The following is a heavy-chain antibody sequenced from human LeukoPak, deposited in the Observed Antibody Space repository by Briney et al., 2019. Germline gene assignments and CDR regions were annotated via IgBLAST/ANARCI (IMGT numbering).Heavy chain of an antibody. Sequence: SETLPLTCAVSGGSISSSNWWSWVRQPPGKGLEWIGEIYHSGSTNYNPSLKSRVTISVDKSKNQFSLKLSSVTAADTAVYYCARVLGYCSGGSCYSGWFDPWGQGTLVTVSS. J-gene: IGHJ5*02. CDR3: ARVLGYCSGGSCYSGWFDP. V-gene: IGHV4-4*02. D-gene: IGHD2-15*01. CDR2: IYHSGST. CDR1: GGSISSSNW.